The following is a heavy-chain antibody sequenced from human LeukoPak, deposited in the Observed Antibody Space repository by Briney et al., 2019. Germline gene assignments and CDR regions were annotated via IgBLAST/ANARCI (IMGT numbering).Heavy chain of an antibody. J-gene: IGHJ4*02. CDR1: GFSVSSNY. Sequence: GGSLRLSCAASGFSVSSNYLDWVRQAPGQGLQWGSIIFNDGRTYYGGSVKGRFTISRDISKDSLYLQMNSLRHEASAIYFCAQGHCSAGSCPENWGQGTLVTVSS. D-gene: IGHD2-15*01. CDR3: AQGHCSAGSCPEN. V-gene: IGHV3-66*02. CDR2: IFNDGRT.